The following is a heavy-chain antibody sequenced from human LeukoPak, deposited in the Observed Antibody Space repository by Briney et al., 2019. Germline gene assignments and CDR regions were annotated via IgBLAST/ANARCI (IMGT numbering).Heavy chain of an antibody. CDR1: GGSFSGYY. Sequence: SETLSLTCAVYGGSFSGYYWSWIRQPPGKGLEWIGEINHSGSTNYNPSLKSRVTISVDTSKNQFSLKLSSVTAADTAVYYCARAQKQQLVAWSDPWGQGTLVTVSS. D-gene: IGHD6-13*01. J-gene: IGHJ5*02. CDR2: INHSGST. CDR3: ARAQKQQLVAWSDP. V-gene: IGHV4-34*01.